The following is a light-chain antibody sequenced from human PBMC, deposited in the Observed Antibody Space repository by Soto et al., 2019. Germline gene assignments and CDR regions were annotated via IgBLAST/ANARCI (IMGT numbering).Light chain of an antibody. CDR3: QQSYSSSWT. V-gene: IGKV1-39*01. Sequence: DIQMTQSPSSLSASVGDRVTITCRASQSVTTFLNWYQQKVGEVPKLLIYAASSLQSGVPSRFSGSGSGAEFTLTITSLQPEDFATYYCQQSYSSSWTFGQGTKVEIK. J-gene: IGKJ1*01. CDR2: AAS. CDR1: QSVTTF.